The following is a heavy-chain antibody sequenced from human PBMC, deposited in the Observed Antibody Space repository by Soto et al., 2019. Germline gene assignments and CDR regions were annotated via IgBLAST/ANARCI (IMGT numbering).Heavy chain of an antibody. J-gene: IGHJ4*02. D-gene: IGHD6-13*01. CDR1: EFTFSTHW. CDR3: ASGLVEHSSSWYDY. CDR2: INSDASST. Sequence: EVQLVESGGGLVHPGGSLRLSCTASEFTFSTHWMHWVRQAPGKGLVWVSRINSDASSTDYADSVRGRFTISRDRAKNTLYLQMISLRAEDTAVYYCASGLVEHSSSWYDYWGQGTLVTVSS. V-gene: IGHV3-74*01.